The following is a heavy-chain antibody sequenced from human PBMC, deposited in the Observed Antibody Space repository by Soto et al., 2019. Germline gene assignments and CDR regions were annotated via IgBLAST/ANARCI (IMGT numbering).Heavy chain of an antibody. CDR3: ARRWGRTFDY. V-gene: IGHV4-59*08. CDR2: IYYSGST. Sequence: SETLSLTCTVSGGSISSRHWNWIRQPPGKGLEWIGYIYYSGSTNYNPSLKSRVTISVDTSKNQFSLKLSSVTAADTAVYYCARRWGRTFDYWGQGTLVTVSS. D-gene: IGHD7-27*01. J-gene: IGHJ4*02. CDR1: GGSISSRH.